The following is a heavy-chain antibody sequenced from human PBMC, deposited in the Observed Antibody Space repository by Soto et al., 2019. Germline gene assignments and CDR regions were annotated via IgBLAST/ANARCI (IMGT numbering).Heavy chain of an antibody. CDR1: GGSISSGGYY. J-gene: IGHJ5*02. V-gene: IGHV4-31*11. CDR3: ARERVLRSGWFDP. Sequence: QVQLRESGPGLVNPSQNLSLICAVSGGSISSGGYYWSWVRQHPGKGLEWIGYIYNTGSAYYNPSLKGRITMSVDTSKNQFSLRLTSVTAADTALYYCARERVLRSGWFDPWGQGTPVTVSS. CDR2: IYNTGSA. D-gene: IGHD1-26*01.